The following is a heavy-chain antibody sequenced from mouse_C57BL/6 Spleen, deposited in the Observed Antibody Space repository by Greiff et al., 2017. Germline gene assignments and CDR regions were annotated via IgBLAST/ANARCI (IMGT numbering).Heavy chain of an antibody. CDR1: GYTFTSYG. D-gene: IGHD2-4*01. J-gene: IGHJ3*01. CDR2: IYPRSGNT. Sequence: VQLQESGAELARPGASVKLSCKASGYTFTSYGLSWVKQRTGQGLEWIGEIYPRSGNTYYNEKFKGKATLTADKSSSTAYMELRSLTSEDSAVYFCARGGYDYDDGSWFAYWGQGTLVTVSA. V-gene: IGHV1-81*01. CDR3: ARGGYDYDDGSWFAY.